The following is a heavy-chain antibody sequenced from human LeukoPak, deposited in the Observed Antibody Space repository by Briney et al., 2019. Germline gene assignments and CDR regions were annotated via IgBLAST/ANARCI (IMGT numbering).Heavy chain of an antibody. V-gene: IGHV3-53*01. CDR2: IFSGGNT. Sequence: PLGGSLRLSCAASGFTVSTNYMSWVRQAPGKGLEWVSSIFSGGNTYYADSVKGRFTISRDNSKNTLYLQMNSLRADDTAVYFCARAASLNYYDTTAYYYDDAFDIWGQGTMVTVSS. CDR1: GFTVSTNY. CDR3: ARAASLNYYDTTAYYYDDAFDI. J-gene: IGHJ3*02. D-gene: IGHD3-22*01.